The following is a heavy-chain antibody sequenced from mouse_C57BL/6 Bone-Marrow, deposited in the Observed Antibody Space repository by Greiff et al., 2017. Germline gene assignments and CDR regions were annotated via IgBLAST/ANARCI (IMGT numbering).Heavy chain of an antibody. Sequence: VQLPQSGAELAKPGASVKLSCKASGYTFTSCWMHWVKQRPGKGLEWIGYINPSSGYTKYNQKFKDKATLTADKSSSTADMQLSSLTYEDSSVYYCARGYYGSDWYIDVWGTGTTVTVSS. J-gene: IGHJ1*03. CDR1: GYTFTSCW. V-gene: IGHV1-7*01. CDR2: INPSSGYT. D-gene: IGHD1-1*01. CDR3: ARGYYGSDWYIDV.